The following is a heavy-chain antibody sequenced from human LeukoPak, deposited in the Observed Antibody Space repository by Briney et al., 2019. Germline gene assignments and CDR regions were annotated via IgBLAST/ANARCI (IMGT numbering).Heavy chain of an antibody. D-gene: IGHD2-15*01. CDR1: GYTFTSHG. J-gene: IGHJ5*02. Sequence: ASVKVSCKASGYTFTSHGISWVRQAPGQGLEWMGWISGHNGNTNYAQKFQGRVTMTTDTSTSTAYMELRSLRSDDTAVYYCATDRGYCSGGSCYYWFDPWGQGILVTVSS. CDR2: ISGHNGNT. CDR3: ATDRGYCSGGSCYYWFDP. V-gene: IGHV1-18*01.